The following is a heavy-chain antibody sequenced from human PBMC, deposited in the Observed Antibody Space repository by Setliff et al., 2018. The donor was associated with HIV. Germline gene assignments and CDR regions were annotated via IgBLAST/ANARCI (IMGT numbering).Heavy chain of an antibody. D-gene: IGHD3-10*01. CDR3: ARVGGSGSFQALNWFDP. CDR1: GGAFSGFY. CDR2: INPSGST. Sequence: SETLSLTCAVYGGAFSGFYYSWIRQAPGKGLEWIGEINPSGSTNYNPSLKSRVTISVDTSKYQVSLNLNSVTAADTAVYYCARVGGSGSFQALNWFDPWGQGTLVTVSS. V-gene: IGHV4-34*01. J-gene: IGHJ5*02.